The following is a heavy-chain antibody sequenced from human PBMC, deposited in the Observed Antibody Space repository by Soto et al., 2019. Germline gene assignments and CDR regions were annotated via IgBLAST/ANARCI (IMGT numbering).Heavy chain of an antibody. D-gene: IGHD2-2*01. V-gene: IGHV4-30-2*01. J-gene: IGHJ4*02. CDR1: GGSISSGGYS. CDR3: ARVPDG. CDR2: IYHSGST. Sequence: SETLSLTCAVSGGSISSGGYSWSWIRQPPGKGLEWIGYIYHSGSTYYNPSLKSRVTISVDRSKNQFSLKLSSVTTADTAVYYCARVPDGWGQGTLVNVAS.